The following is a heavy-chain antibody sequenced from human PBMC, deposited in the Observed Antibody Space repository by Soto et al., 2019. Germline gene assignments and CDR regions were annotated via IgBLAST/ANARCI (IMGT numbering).Heavy chain of an antibody. V-gene: IGHV1-2*02. J-gene: IGHJ6*04. CDR1: GYTFTGYY. D-gene: IGHD3-10*01. CDR3: AREKLLWLGEFPPKVNYYYYGMEV. Sequence: ASVNVSCKASGYTFTGYYMHWVRQAPGQGLEWMGWINPNSGGTNYAQKFQGRVTMTRDTSISTAYMELSRLRSDDTAVYYCAREKLLWLGEFPPKVNYYYYGMEVWGEGTTVTVSS. CDR2: INPNSGGT.